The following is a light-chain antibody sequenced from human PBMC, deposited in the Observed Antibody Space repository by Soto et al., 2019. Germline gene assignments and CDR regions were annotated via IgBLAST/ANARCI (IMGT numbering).Light chain of an antibody. V-gene: IGKV1-5*03. CDR1: QTISSC. CDR2: KAS. Sequence: DIQMTQSPSTLSVSVGERFTITCRASQTISSCLSWYQHKPLKAPKLLIYKASTLNSGVPSRLSGSGAGREFSLTISSLQPDDDVTYYYQHYNSYSEAFGQGTTGDIK. J-gene: IGKJ1*01. CDR3: QHYNSYSEA.